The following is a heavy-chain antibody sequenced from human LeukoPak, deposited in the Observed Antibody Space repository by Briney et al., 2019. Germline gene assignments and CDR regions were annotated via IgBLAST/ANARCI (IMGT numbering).Heavy chain of an antibody. V-gene: IGHV3-21*01. CDR2: ISSSSSYI. CDR3: ARDNPTYGGADY. D-gene: IGHD4/OR15-4a*01. J-gene: IGHJ4*02. CDR1: GFTFSSYS. Sequence: GGSLRLSCAASGFTFSSYSMNWVRQAPGKGLEWVSSISSSSSYIYYADSVKGRFTISRDNAKNSLYLQMNSLRAEDTAVYYCARDNPTYGGADYWGQGTLVTVSS.